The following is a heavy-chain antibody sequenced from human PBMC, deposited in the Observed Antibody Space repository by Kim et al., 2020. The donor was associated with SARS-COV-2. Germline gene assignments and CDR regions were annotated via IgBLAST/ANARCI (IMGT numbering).Heavy chain of an antibody. J-gene: IGHJ2*01. CDR2: ISSNGVNT. CDR1: GFAFSNYD. D-gene: IGHD3-10*01. V-gene: IGHV3-64D*06. CDR3: ARRAAYFSSGSPDSYFDL. Sequence: GGSLRLSCLASGFAFSNYDLYWVRQAPGEGLEYVSSISSNGVNTYYADSVKGRFTISRDNSKNTLYLQMSSLRTEDTAIYYCARRAAYFSSGSPDSYFDLWGRGTLVNV.